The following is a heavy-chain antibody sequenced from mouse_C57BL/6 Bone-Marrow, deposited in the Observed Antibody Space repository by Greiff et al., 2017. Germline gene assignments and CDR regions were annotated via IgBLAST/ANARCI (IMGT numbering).Heavy chain of an antibody. J-gene: IGHJ1*03. CDR2: IDPSDSYT. CDR1: GYTFTSYW. V-gene: IGHV1-50*01. Sequence: QVQLQQPGAELVKPGASVKLSCKASGYTFTSYWMQWVKQRPGQGLEWIGEIDPSDSYTNYNQKFKGKATLTVDTSSSTAYMQLSSLTSEDSAVYYCARSGGYYEVWCFDVWGTGTTVTVSS. CDR3: ARSGGYYEVWCFDV. D-gene: IGHD2-3*01.